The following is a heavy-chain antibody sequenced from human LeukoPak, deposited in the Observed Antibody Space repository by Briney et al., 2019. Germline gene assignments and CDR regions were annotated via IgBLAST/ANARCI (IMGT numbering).Heavy chain of an antibody. CDR1: GGSISSSSYY. CDR2: INHSGST. Sequence: SETLSLTCTASGGSISSSSYYWGWIRQPPGKGLEWIGEINHSGSTNYNPSLKSRVIISVDTSKNQFSLKLSSVTAADTAVYYCARAAIVVVPAAPYYYYMDVWGKGTTVTVSS. V-gene: IGHV4-39*07. CDR3: ARAAIVVVPAAPYYYYMDV. J-gene: IGHJ6*03. D-gene: IGHD2-2*01.